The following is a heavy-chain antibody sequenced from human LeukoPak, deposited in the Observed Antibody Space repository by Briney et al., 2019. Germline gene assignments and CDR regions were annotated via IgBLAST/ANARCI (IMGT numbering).Heavy chain of an antibody. V-gene: IGHV3-7*01. CDR1: GFSFSSYW. Sequence: GGSLRLSCAASGFSFSSYWMTWVRQAPGKGLEWVANIKEDGSEKYYVDSVKGRFTIFRDNAKNSLYLQMNSLRAEDTAVYHCARDRLLEDRDYSYYYYMDVWGKGTTVTVSS. J-gene: IGHJ6*03. CDR2: IKEDGSEK. D-gene: IGHD1-1*01. CDR3: ARDRLLEDRDYSYYYYMDV.